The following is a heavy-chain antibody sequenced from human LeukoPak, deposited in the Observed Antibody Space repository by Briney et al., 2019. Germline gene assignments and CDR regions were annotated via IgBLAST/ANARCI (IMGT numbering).Heavy chain of an antibody. CDR2: FDPEDGET. CDR1: GYTLTELS. J-gene: IGHJ4*02. Sequence: PWASVKVSCKVSGYTLTELSMHWVRQAPGKGLEWMGGFDPEDGETIYAQKFQGRVTITADESTSTAYMELSSLRSEDTAVYYCARGDYWGQGTLVTVSS. CDR3: ARGDY. V-gene: IGHV1-24*01.